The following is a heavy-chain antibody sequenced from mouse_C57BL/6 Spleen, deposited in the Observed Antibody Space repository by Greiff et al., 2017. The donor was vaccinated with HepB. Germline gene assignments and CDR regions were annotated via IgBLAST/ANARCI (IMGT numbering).Heavy chain of an antibody. D-gene: IGHD2-2*01. J-gene: IGHJ3*01. Sequence: DVKLMESGGGLVKPGGSLKLSCAASGFTFSDYGMHWVRQAPEKGLEWVAYISSGSSTIYYADTVKGRFSISRDNAKNTLFLQMTSLRSEDTAMYYCARPLVTTGFAYWGQGTLVTVSA. CDR2: ISSGSSTI. CDR3: ARPLVTTGFAY. V-gene: IGHV5-17*01. CDR1: GFTFSDYG.